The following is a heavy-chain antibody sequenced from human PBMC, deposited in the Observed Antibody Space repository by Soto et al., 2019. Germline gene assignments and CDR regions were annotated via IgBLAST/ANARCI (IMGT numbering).Heavy chain of an antibody. J-gene: IGHJ4*02. V-gene: IGHV4-31*03. CDR1: GGSISSGGYY. D-gene: IGHD3-16*02. Sequence: QVQLQESGPGLVKPSQTLSLTCTVSGGSISSGGYYWSWIRQHPGKGLEWLGYIYYSGITYYNPSLQSRVTSSVDTSKNQFSLKRSSGNVAYTAMYFWSEGRGAYRYWVQGTLGNLYS. CDR2: IYYSGIT. CDR3: SEGRGAYRY.